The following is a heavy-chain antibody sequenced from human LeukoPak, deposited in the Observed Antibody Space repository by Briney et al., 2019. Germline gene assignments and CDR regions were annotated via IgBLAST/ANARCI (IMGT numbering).Heavy chain of an antibody. CDR1: GYTFTSYG. J-gene: IGHJ4*02. CDR2: ISAYNGNT. V-gene: IGHV1-18*01. Sequence: GASVKVSCKASGYTFTSYGISWVRQAPGQGLEWMGWISAYNGNTNYAQKLQGRITMTTDTSTSTAYMELRSLRSDDTAVYYCARGTDSLAYCGGDCYSGIDYWGQGTLVTVSS. D-gene: IGHD2-21*02. CDR3: ARGTDSLAYCGGDCYSGIDY.